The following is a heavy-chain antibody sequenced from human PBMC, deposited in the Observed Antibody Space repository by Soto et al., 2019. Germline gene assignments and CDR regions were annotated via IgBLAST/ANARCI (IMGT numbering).Heavy chain of an antibody. CDR3: AQTYYYDSSGYYYFDY. D-gene: IGHD3-22*01. J-gene: IGHJ4*02. Sequence: ASVKVSCKASGGTFSSYAISWVRQAPGQGLEWMGGIIPIFGTANYAQKFQGRVTITADESTSTAYMELSSLRSEDTAVYYCAQTYYYDSSGYYYFDYWGQGTLVTVSS. CDR2: IIPIFGTA. V-gene: IGHV1-69*13. CDR1: GGTFSSYA.